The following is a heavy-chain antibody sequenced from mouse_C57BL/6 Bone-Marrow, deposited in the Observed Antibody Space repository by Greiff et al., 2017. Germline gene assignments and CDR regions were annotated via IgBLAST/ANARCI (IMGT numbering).Heavy chain of an antibody. CDR2: IRPNSGST. CDR3: ARKGIWLRFAMDY. Sequence: QVQLQQPGAELVKPGASVKLSCKASGYTFTSYWMHWVQQTPGQGLEWIGMIRPNSGSTNYNEKFKSNATLTVDKSSSTAYMQLNSLTSEDSAVDYCARKGIWLRFAMDYWGQGTSVTVSS. D-gene: IGHD2-2*01. CDR1: GYTFTSYW. J-gene: IGHJ4*01. V-gene: IGHV1-64*01.